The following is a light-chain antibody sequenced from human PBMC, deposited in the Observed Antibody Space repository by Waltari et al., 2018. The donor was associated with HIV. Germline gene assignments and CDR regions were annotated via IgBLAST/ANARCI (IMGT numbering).Light chain of an antibody. CDR2: RNN. V-gene: IGLV1-47*01. J-gene: IGLJ2*01. CDR3: AAWDDSLSGHVV. Sequence: QSVLRQPPSASGTPGQRVTISCSGSSSNIGSNYVYWYQQLPGTAPKLLIYRNNQRPSGVPDRFSGSKSGTSASLAISGLRSEDEADYYCAAWDDSLSGHVVFGGGTKLTVL. CDR1: SSNIGSNY.